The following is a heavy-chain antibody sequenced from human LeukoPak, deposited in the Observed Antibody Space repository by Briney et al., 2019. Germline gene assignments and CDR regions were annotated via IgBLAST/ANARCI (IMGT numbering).Heavy chain of an antibody. D-gene: IGHD6-19*01. CDR3: ARALGLNDWQWLGYY. J-gene: IGHJ4*02. V-gene: IGHV1-2*02. CDR2: IYGNSGGT. Sequence: ASVKVSCKASGYTFTPYYIHWVRKAPAQGLEWMGWIYGNSGGTKYAQKFQGRVTMTRDTSISTAYMELSRLRSDDTAIYYCARALGLNDWQWLGYYWGQGTLVTASS. CDR1: GYTFTPYY.